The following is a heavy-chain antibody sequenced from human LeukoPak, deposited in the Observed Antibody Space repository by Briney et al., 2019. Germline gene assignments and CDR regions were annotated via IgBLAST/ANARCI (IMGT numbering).Heavy chain of an antibody. CDR2: ISWNSGSI. Sequence: GGSLRLSCAVSGFTFDDYAMHWVRQAPGKGLEWVSGISWNSGSIGYADSVKGRFTISRDNAKNSLYLQMNSLRAEDTAVYYCARDLVGATRGGGDYWGQGTLVTVSS. CDR3: ARDLVGATRGGGDY. J-gene: IGHJ4*02. D-gene: IGHD1-26*01. V-gene: IGHV3-9*01. CDR1: GFTFDDYA.